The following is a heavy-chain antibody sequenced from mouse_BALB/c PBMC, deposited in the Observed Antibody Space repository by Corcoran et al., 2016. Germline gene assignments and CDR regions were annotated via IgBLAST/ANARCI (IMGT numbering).Heavy chain of an antibody. CDR1: GFSLSTSGMG. CDR3: ARIPYDYDEGFAS. Sequence: QVTLKESGPGILQPSQTLSLTCSFSGFSLSTSGMGVSWIRQPSGKGLEWLAHIYWDDDKRYNPSLKSRLTISKDTSSNQVLLKITSVDTADTATYYCARIPYDYDEGFASWGQGTLVTVSA. CDR2: IYWDDDK. J-gene: IGHJ3*01. V-gene: IGHV8-12*01. D-gene: IGHD2-4*01.